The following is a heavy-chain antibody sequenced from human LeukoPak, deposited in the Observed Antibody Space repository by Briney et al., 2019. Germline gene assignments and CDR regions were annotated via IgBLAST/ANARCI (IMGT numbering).Heavy chain of an antibody. CDR1: GFTFSSYW. Sequence: GGALRLSCAASGFTFSSYWMHWVRQAPGKGLVWVSRINNDGSITNYADSVKGRFTISRDNAKNTLYLQMNSLRAEDTAVYYCARPGIALAGDYWGQGALVTVSS. CDR3: ARPGIALAGDY. D-gene: IGHD6-19*01. V-gene: IGHV3-74*01. CDR2: INNDGSIT. J-gene: IGHJ4*02.